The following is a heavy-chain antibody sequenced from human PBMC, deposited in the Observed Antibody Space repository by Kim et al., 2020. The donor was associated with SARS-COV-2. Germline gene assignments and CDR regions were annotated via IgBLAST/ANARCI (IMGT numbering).Heavy chain of an antibody. Sequence: TSYAGSVKGRFSISRANANNTLYLQMTRLRAEDTALYYCTRGSRWSFDSWGQGTLVAVSS. CDR3: TRGSRWSFDS. D-gene: IGHD6-13*01. J-gene: IGHJ4*02. CDR2: T. V-gene: IGHV3-74*01.